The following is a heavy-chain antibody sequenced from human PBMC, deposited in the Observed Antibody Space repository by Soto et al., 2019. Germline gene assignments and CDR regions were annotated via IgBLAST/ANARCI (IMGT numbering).Heavy chain of an antibody. Sequence: TLSLTCSVSGDSISTVDYFWAWIRQPPGQALEYIGYIYRSATTYFNPSFESRVAISLDTSKSQFSLNVTSVTAADTAVYFCARGRYCLNGRCFPNWFDSWGQGARVTVSS. V-gene: IGHV4-30-4*01. J-gene: IGHJ5*01. CDR1: GDSISTVDYF. D-gene: IGHD2-15*01. CDR3: ARGRYCLNGRCFPNWFDS. CDR2: IYRSATT.